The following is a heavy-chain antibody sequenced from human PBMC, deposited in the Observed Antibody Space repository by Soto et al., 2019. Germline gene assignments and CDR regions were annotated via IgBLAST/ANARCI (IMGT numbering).Heavy chain of an antibody. CDR2: IYPGDSDT. D-gene: IGHD6-13*01. Sequence: GESLKISCKGSGYNFISYWIGWVRQKPGKGLEWMGTIYPGDSDTRYSPSFQGQVTISVDKSISTAYLQWSSLKASDTAMYYSARQGGSSWSHNWFDPWGQGTLVTVSS. J-gene: IGHJ5*02. CDR3: ARQGGSSWSHNWFDP. CDR1: GYNFISYW. V-gene: IGHV5-51*01.